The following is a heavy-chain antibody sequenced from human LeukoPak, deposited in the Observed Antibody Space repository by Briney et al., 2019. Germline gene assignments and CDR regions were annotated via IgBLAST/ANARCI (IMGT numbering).Heavy chain of an antibody. D-gene: IGHD3/OR15-3a*01. Sequence: PSETLSLTCAVSGGSISSGGYSWSWIRQPPGKGLEWIGYIYHSGSTYYNPSLKSRVTVSVDTSKNQFSLKLSSVTAADTAVYYCARQGTGDAFDIWGQGTLVTVSS. CDR3: ARQGTGDAFDI. V-gene: IGHV4-30-2*03. CDR1: GGSISSGGYS. CDR2: IYHSGST. J-gene: IGHJ3*02.